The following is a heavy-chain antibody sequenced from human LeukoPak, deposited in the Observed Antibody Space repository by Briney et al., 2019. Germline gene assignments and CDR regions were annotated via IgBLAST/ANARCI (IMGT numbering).Heavy chain of an antibody. V-gene: IGHV3-74*01. CDR3: ARFGPVEMATMFDY. CDR1: GFTFRSYW. CDR2: INSDGSSI. Sequence: GGSLRLSCAASGFTFRSYWMHWVRHAPGKGLVWVTRINSDGSSITYADSVKGRFTISRDNAKNTLYLQMNSLRAEDTAVYYCARFGPVEMATMFDYWGQGTLVSVSS. D-gene: IGHD5-24*01. J-gene: IGHJ4*02.